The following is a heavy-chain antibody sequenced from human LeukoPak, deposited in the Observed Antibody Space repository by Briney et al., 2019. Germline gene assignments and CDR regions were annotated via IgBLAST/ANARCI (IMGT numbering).Heavy chain of an antibody. CDR1: GGSISSYY. CDR3: ASAVAGTFFDY. CDR2: IYYSGST. D-gene: IGHD6-19*01. V-gene: IGHV4-59*01. Sequence: SEPLSLTCTVSGGSISSYYWSWIRQPPGKGLEWIGYIYYSGSTNYNPSLKSRVTISVDTSKNQVSLKLSSVTAADTAVYYCASAVAGTFFDYWGQGALVTVSS. J-gene: IGHJ4*02.